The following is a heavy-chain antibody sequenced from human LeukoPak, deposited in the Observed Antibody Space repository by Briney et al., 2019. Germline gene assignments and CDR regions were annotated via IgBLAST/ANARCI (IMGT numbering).Heavy chain of an antibody. CDR1: GGSISSYY. CDR3: ARSLGGSPFDY. Sequence: SETLSLTCTVSGGSISSYYWSWIRQPPGKGLEWIGYIYHSGSTHYNPSLKSRVTISGDRSQNQFSLKLSSVTAADTAVYYCARSLGGSPFDYWGQGTLVTVSS. CDR2: IYHSGST. D-gene: IGHD7-27*01. J-gene: IGHJ4*02. V-gene: IGHV4-59*12.